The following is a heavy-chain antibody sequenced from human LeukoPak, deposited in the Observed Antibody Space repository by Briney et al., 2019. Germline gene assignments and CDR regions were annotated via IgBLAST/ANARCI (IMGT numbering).Heavy chain of an antibody. V-gene: IGHV4-34*01. D-gene: IGHD3-22*01. CDR3: AKSKWFGGDFDY. CDR1: GGSFSGHY. CDR2: INHSGST. Sequence: SETLSLTCAVYGGSFSGHYWSWIRQPPGKGLEWIGEINHSGSTNYNPSLKSRVTISVDTSKNQFSLKLSSVTAADTAVYYCAKSKWFGGDFDYWGQGTLVTVSS. J-gene: IGHJ4*02.